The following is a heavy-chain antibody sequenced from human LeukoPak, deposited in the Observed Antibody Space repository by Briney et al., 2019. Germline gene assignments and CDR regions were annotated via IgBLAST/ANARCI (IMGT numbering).Heavy chain of an antibody. V-gene: IGHV3-53*01. Sequence: GGSLRLSCAASGFTVSSNYMSWVRQAPGKGLEWVSVIYSGGSTYYADSVKGRFTISRDNSKNTLYLQMNSLRAEDTAVYYCLYSSGLYYFDHWGQGTLVTVSS. CDR1: GFTVSSNY. CDR2: IYSGGST. CDR3: LYSSGLYYFDH. D-gene: IGHD6-19*01. J-gene: IGHJ4*02.